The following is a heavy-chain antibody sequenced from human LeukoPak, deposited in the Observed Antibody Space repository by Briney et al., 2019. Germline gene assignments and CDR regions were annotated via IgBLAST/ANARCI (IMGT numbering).Heavy chain of an antibody. CDR2: IRGSGGST. CDR3: AKDRVGAIPNDAFDV. CDR1: GFTFSSYA. D-gene: IGHD1-26*01. Sequence: GGSLRLSCAASGFTFSSYAMSWVRQAPGKGLEWVSAIRGSGGSTYYADSVKGRFTISRDNSKNTLYLQMNTLRAEDTAVYYCAKDRVGAIPNDAFDVWGQGTMVTVSS. J-gene: IGHJ3*01. V-gene: IGHV3-23*01.